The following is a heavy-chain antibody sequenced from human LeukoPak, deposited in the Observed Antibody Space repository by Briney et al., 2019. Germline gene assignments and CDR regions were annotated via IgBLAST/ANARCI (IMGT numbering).Heavy chain of an antibody. CDR1: GFPFSTFW. V-gene: IGHV3-74*01. J-gene: IGHJ3*02. CDR2: LSSDGSSA. Sequence: GGSLRLSCAASGFPFSTFWMHWVRQAPGKGPVWVSRLSSDGSSARYADTVEGRFTISRDNAKNTLYLQMNSLRAEDSGVYYCARDRSRAFDIWGQGTMVTVSS. CDR3: ARDRSRAFDI.